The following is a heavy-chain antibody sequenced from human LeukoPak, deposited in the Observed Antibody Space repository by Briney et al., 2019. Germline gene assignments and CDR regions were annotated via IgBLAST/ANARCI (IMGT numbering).Heavy chain of an antibody. D-gene: IGHD1-7*01. CDR1: GFTFSNFW. CDR3: ASITGTTSHYGMDV. J-gene: IGHJ6*02. Sequence: PGGSLRLSCTASGFTFSNFWMGWVRQAPGKGLEWVANIKQDETEKFYLGSVKGRFTISRDNAKNSLYLQMNSLRVEDTALYYCASITGTTSHYGMDVWGQGTTVTVSS. V-gene: IGHV3-7*03. CDR2: IKQDETEK.